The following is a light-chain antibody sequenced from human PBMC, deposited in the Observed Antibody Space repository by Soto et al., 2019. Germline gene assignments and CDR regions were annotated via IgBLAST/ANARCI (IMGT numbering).Light chain of an antibody. CDR1: SSDVGSYNR. J-gene: IGLJ2*01. CDR3: QSYDSSLSGSGV. Sequence: QSALTQPPSVSGSPGQSVTISCTGTSSDVGSYNRLSWYQQPPGTAPKLIMYEVNTRPSGVPDRFSGSKSGSTASLTISGLQAEDEADYYCQSYDSSLSGSGVFGGGTKLTVL. V-gene: IGLV2-18*02. CDR2: EVN.